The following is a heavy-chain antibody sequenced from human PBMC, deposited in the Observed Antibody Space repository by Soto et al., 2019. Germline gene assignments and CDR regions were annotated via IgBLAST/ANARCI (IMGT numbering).Heavy chain of an antibody. J-gene: IGHJ5*02. CDR2: IYYSGST. V-gene: IGHV4-59*08. D-gene: IGHD4-17*01. CDR3: ARHSLGALYGDYPEWFDP. CDR1: GGSISSCY. Sequence: PSETLCLTCTVYGGSISSCYWSWIRQPPGKGLEWIGYIYYSGSTNYNPSLKTPVTISVATSKNQFSLKLSSVTAADTAVYYCARHSLGALYGDYPEWFDPWGQGTLVTVAS.